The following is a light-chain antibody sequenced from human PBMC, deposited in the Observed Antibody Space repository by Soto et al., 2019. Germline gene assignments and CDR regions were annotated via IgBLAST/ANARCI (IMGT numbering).Light chain of an antibody. CDR1: QTISSF. CDR3: QQSYSTPYT. V-gene: IGKV1-39*01. CDR2: ATS. Sequence: DIQMTQSPSFLSASLGDRVTITCRASQTISSFLYWYQQRPGKAPKLLIYATSNLHSEVPSRFSGAGSGTDFPLTINSLQPEDFATYYCQQSYSTPYTFGQRTKL. J-gene: IGKJ2*01.